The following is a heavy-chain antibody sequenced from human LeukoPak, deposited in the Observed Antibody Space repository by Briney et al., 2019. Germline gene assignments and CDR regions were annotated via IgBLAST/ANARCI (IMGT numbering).Heavy chain of an antibody. CDR2: ISSSSSTI. V-gene: IGHV3-48*01. Sequence: SGGSLRLSCAASGFTFSSYSMNWVRQAPGKGLEWVSYISSSSSTIYYADSVKGRFTISRDNSKNTLYLQMNSLRAEDTAVYYCARSIVVVPAAPFDWGQGTLVTVSS. D-gene: IGHD2-2*01. J-gene: IGHJ4*02. CDR1: GFTFSSYS. CDR3: ARSIVVVPAAPFD.